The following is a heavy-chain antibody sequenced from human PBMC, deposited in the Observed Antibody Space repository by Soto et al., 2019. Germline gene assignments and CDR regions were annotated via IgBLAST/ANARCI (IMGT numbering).Heavy chain of an antibody. D-gene: IGHD3-10*01. CDR1: GFTFSNAW. CDR3: TTGVPGPYSRVVRGVIIRYYFDY. J-gene: IGHJ4*02. V-gene: IGHV3-15*01. Sequence: GGSLRLSCAASGFTFSNAWMSWVRQAPGKGLEWVGRIKSKTDGGTTDYAAPVKGRFTISRDDSKNTLYLQMNSLKTEDTAVYYCTTGVPGPYSRVVRGVIIRYYFDYWGQGTLVTVSS. CDR2: IKSKTDGGTT.